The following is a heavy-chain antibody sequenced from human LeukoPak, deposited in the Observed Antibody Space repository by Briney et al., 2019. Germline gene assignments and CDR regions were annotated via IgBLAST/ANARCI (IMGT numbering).Heavy chain of an antibody. V-gene: IGHV3-48*03. CDR1: GFTFSSYE. CDR2: ISSSGSTI. D-gene: IGHD2-8*01. Sequence: GGSLRLSCAASGFTFSSYEMNWVRKAPGKGLEWVSYISSSGSTIYYADSVKGRSTISRDNAKNSLYLQMNSLRAEDTAVYYCARDRGSTNLRLFDYWGQGTLVTVSS. CDR3: ARDRGSTNLRLFDY. J-gene: IGHJ4*02.